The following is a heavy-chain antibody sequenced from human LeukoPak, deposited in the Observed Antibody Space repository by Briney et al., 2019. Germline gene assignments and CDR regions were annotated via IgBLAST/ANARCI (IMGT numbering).Heavy chain of an antibody. V-gene: IGHV1-2*02. J-gene: IGHJ5*02. CDR2: LNHNSGGT. CDR3: ARGGESKEAVVLKGWFDP. D-gene: IGHD6-19*01. Sequence: ASVKVSCKASGYTFSGFTGYYIHWVRQAPGQGLEWMGWLNHNSGGTNSAQKFQGRVTMTRDTSISTAYMALSRLGSDDTAVYYCARGGESKEAVVLKGWFDPWGQGTLVTVSS. CDR1: GYTFSGFTGYY.